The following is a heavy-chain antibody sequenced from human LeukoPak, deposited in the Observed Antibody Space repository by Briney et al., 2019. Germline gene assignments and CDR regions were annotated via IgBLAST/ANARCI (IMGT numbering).Heavy chain of an antibody. CDR1: GYSISSGYY. Sequence: SETLSLTCTVSGYSISSGYYWGWIRQPPGKGLEWIGSIYYSGSTYYNPSLKSRVTISVDTSKNQFSLKLSSVTAADTAVYYCARATVVMYYFDYWGQGTLVTVSS. J-gene: IGHJ4*02. CDR3: ARATVVMYYFDY. D-gene: IGHD4-23*01. CDR2: IYYSGST. V-gene: IGHV4-38-2*02.